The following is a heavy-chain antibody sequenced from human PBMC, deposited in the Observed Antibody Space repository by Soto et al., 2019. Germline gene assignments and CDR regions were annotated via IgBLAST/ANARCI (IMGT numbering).Heavy chain of an antibody. CDR3: ARDLSAFTSNYFDY. D-gene: IGHD6-25*01. CDR2: ISYDGSNK. CDR1: GFTFSSYA. Sequence: GGSLRLSCAAPGFTFSSYAMHWVRQAPGKGLEWVAVISYDGSNKYYADSVKGRFTISRDNSKNTLYLQMNSLRAEDTAVYYCARDLSAFTSNYFDYWGQGTLVTVSS. J-gene: IGHJ4*02. V-gene: IGHV3-30-3*01.